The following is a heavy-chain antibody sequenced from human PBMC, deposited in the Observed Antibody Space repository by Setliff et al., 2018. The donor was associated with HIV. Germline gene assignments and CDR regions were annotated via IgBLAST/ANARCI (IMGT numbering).Heavy chain of an antibody. CDR2: LYGSGDT. D-gene: IGHD6-19*01. J-gene: IGHJ4*02. Sequence: AGGSLRLSCAASGFTLSNTYMAWVRQAPGKRPEWVSTLYGSGDTYHADSVKCRFTLSRDTSKNTMFLQMNSLRHEDAALYYCARVLPYNSALDKWGQGTLVTVSS. CDR3: ARVLPYNSALDK. CDR1: GFTLSNTY. V-gene: IGHV3-66*02.